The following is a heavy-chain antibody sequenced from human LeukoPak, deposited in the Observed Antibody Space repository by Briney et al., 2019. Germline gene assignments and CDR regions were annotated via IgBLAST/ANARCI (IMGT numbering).Heavy chain of an antibody. J-gene: IGHJ4*02. V-gene: IGHV3-7*01. CDR3: ARDKGTVVIFDC. CDR1: GFTFSNYW. CDR2: IKQDGSEK. Sequence: GGSLRLSCAASGFTFSNYWMSWVRQAPGKGLEWVANIKQDGSEKYYVDSVKGRFTISRDNAKNSLYLQMNSLRAEDTAVYYCARDKGTVVIFDCWGQGTLVTVSS. D-gene: IGHD2-2*01.